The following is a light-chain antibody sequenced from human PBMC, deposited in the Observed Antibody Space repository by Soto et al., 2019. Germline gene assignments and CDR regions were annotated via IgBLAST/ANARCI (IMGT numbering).Light chain of an antibody. CDR1: QSVYSN. V-gene: IGKV3-15*01. Sequence: EIVMTQSPATLSVSPGERATLSCRASQSVYSNLAGYQQNPGQPPRLLVYEASTRATGIPARFSGSGSGTEFTLTISSLQSEDFAVYYCQQYNKWPLTFGGGTKVEVE. J-gene: IGKJ4*01. CDR3: QQYNKWPLT. CDR2: EAS.